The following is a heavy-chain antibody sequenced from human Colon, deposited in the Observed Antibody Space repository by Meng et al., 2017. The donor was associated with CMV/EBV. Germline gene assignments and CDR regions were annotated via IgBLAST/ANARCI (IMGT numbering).Heavy chain of an antibody. Sequence: ASVKVSCKTSGYAFTSYYVHWVRQAPGQGLEWMGWMNPNSGDTNYAQRFQDRVEMTRDTTVNTAYLDLTSLRSADTAVYYCATLSIYDSTISDFWGQGTLVTVSS. CDR3: ATLSIYDSTISDF. CDR2: MNPNSGDT. J-gene: IGHJ4*02. CDR1: GYAFTSYY. D-gene: IGHD5/OR15-5a*01. V-gene: IGHV1-2*02.